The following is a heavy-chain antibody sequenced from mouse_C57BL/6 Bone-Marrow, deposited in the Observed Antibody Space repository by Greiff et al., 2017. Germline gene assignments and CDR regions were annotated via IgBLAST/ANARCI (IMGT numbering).Heavy chain of an antibody. CDR1: GFSLTSSA. D-gene: IGHD2-3*01. CDR2: LWTGGGT. V-gene: IGHV2-9-1*01. J-gene: IGHJ4*01. CDR3: ARKRGQDGYYLYYAMDY. Sequence: QVQLKESGPGLVAPSQSLSITCTVSGFSLTSSAISWVRQPPGKGLAWLGVLWTGGGTNYTSALTSRLSISKDNSKSQVFLKRNSLQTDDTARYYCARKRGQDGYYLYYAMDYWGQGTSVTGSS.